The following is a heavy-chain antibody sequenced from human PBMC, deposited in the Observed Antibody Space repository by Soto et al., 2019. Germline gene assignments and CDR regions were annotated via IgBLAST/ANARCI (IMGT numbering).Heavy chain of an antibody. CDR1: GLTVSNSY. CDR2: LYSDGTT. V-gene: IGHV3-66*01. CDR3: ARDTTVTTPTYFAS. J-gene: IGHJ4*02. Sequence: EVQLVESGGGLVQPGGSLRLSCAASGLTVSNSYMNWVRQAPGEGLEWGSILYSDGTTYYADSVKGRFTISRDNSKNTLYLQMHSLRADDTAVYYFARDTTVTTPTYFASWGQGTLVIVSS. D-gene: IGHD4-17*01.